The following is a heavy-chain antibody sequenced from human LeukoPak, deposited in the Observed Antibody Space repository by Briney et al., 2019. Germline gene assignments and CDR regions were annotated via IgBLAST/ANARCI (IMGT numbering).Heavy chain of an antibody. CDR3: AREGHLHRPFDY. Sequence: SVTVSFTASGCTFTIYAISWVRQAPGQGMEWMGGIIPIFGTANYAQKFQGRVTITTDESTTTAYMELSSLRSEDTAEYYRAREGHLHRPFDYWGEGALVTVSS. V-gene: IGHV1-69*05. CDR1: GCTFTIYA. CDR2: IIPIFGTA. J-gene: IGHJ4*02.